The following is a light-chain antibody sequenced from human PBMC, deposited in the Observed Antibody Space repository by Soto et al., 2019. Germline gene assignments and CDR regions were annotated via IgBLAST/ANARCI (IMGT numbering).Light chain of an antibody. J-gene: IGLJ3*02. V-gene: IGLV2-14*01. CDR1: SSDVGAYND. Sequence: QSALTHPASVSGSPGQSIPIACTGTSSDVGAYNDVSWYQQYPGRAPKVIIFEVRKRPSGVSTRLSGSKSGDTASLTIYGLQAEDEAAYYCPSYATGETFPFGGGTKLTVL. CDR3: PSYATGETFP. CDR2: EVR.